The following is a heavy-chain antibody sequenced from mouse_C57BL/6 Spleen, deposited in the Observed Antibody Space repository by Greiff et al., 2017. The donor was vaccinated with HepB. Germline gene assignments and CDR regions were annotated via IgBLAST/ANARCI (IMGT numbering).Heavy chain of an antibody. Sequence: VQRVESGPGLVQPSQSLSITCTVSGFSLTSYGVHWVRQSPGKGLEWLGVIWSGGSTDYNAAFISRLSISKDNSKSQVFFKMNSLQADDTAIYYCAAPYYDYDLDYWGQGTTLTVSS. V-gene: IGHV2-2*01. CDR1: GFSLTSYG. D-gene: IGHD2-4*01. CDR3: AAPYYDYDLDY. CDR2: IWSGGST. J-gene: IGHJ2*01.